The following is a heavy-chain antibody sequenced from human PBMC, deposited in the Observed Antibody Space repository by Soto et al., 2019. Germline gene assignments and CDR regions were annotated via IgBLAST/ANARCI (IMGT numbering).Heavy chain of an antibody. CDR2: INPSGGST. D-gene: IGHD3-10*01. Sequence: ASVKVSCKASGYTFTSYYMHWVRQAPGQGLEWMGIINPSGGSTSYAQKFQGRVTMTRDTSTSTVYMELSSLRSEDTAVYYCGRRTYHGSGSLILGSGYYDAFDIWG. CDR1: GYTFTSYY. V-gene: IGHV1-46*01. J-gene: IGHJ3*02. CDR3: GRRTYHGSGSLILGSGYYDAFDI.